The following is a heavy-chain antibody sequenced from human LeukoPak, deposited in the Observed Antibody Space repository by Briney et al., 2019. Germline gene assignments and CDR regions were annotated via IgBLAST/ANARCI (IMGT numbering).Heavy chain of an antibody. D-gene: IGHD3-22*01. CDR1: GGSFSGYY. CDR3: ARTSIYYDSSGYRS. V-gene: IGHV4-34*01. CDR2: INHSGST. J-gene: IGHJ5*02. Sequence: TASETLSLTCAVYGGSFSGYYWSWIRQPPGKGLEWIGEINHSGSTNYNPSPKSRVTISVDTSKNQFSLKLSSVTAADTAVYYCARTSIYYDSSGYRSWGQGTLVTVSS.